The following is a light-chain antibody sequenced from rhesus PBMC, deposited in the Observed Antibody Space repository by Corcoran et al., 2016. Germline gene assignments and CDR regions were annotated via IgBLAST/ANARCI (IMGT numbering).Light chain of an antibody. CDR3: QQHDDWPPLT. V-gene: IGKV3-42*01. J-gene: IGKJ4*01. Sequence: EVVMTQSPATLSLSPGERATLSCRASQSVTSRLAWYQQHPGQAPRLLIYDASRRATGIPDRFSGSGSGTEFTRTISSLEPEDVGLYYGQQHDDWPPLTFGGGTKVEIK. CDR2: DAS. CDR1: QSVTSR.